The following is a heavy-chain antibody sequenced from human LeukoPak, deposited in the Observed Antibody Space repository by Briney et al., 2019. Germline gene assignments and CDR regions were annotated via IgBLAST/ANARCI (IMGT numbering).Heavy chain of an antibody. CDR1: GGSFSGYY. J-gene: IGHJ6*02. CDR3: ARDVPRPYGMDV. D-gene: IGHD2-2*01. Sequence: SETLPLTCAVYGGSFSGYYWSWIRQPPGKGLEWIGEINHSGSTNYNPSLKSRVTISVDTSKNQFSLKLSSVTAADTAVYYCARDVPRPYGMDVWGQGTTVTVSS. V-gene: IGHV4-34*01. CDR2: INHSGST.